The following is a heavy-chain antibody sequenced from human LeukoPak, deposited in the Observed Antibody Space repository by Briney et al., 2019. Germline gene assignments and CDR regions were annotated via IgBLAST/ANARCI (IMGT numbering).Heavy chain of an antibody. CDR1: GFSLSTSGVG. J-gene: IGHJ4*02. CDR3: AHRVGATTFDY. CDR2: IYWNDDK. Sequence: SGPTLVKPTQPLTLTCTFSGFSLSTSGVGVGWIRQPPGKALEWLALIYWNDDKRYSPSLKSRLTITKDTSKNQVVLTMTNMDPVDTATYYCAHRVGATTFDYWGQGTLVTVSS. V-gene: IGHV2-5*01. D-gene: IGHD1-26*01.